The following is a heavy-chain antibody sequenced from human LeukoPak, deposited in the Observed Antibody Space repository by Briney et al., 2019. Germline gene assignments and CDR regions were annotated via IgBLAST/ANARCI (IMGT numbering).Heavy chain of an antibody. CDR2: ISWKSGSI. V-gene: IGHV3-9*01. CDR3: AKEAFAMVRGVTRYFDL. J-gene: IGHJ2*01. Sequence: GGSLRLSCAASGFTFDDYAVHWVRQAPGKGLEWVSGISWKSGSIGYADSVKGRFTISRDNAKNSLYLKMNSLRAEDTALYYCAKEAFAMVRGVTRYFDLWGRGTLVTVSS. CDR1: GFTFDDYA. D-gene: IGHD3-10*01.